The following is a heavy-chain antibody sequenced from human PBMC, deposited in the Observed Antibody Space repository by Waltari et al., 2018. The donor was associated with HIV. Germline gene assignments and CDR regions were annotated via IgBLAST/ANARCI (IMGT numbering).Heavy chain of an antibody. V-gene: IGHV3-53*02. CDR2: IYSGGST. CDR1: GFTVTTNY. Sequence: EVQLVETGGDLIQPGGSLRLSCAASGFTVTTNYMSWVRQAPGKGLEWVSIIYSGGSTYYADSVKGRFTISRDYSKNTLSLQMTSLRAEDTAVYYCARSGYSYGYGGYFFDYWGQGTLVTVSS. CDR3: ARSGYSYGYGGYFFDY. D-gene: IGHD5-18*01. J-gene: IGHJ4*02.